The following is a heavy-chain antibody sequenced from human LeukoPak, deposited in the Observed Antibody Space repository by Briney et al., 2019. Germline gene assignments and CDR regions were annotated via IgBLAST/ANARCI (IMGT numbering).Heavy chain of an antibody. CDR2: IYYSGRT. Sequence: PSETLSLTCTVSGGSISSSSYYWAWIRPPPGKGLEWIGSIYYSGRTYYNPSLRSRVTISVDTSKNQFSLKLNSVTAADTAVYYCARRPRDGYNHQFDYWGQGTLVTVSS. J-gene: IGHJ4*02. V-gene: IGHV4-39*01. CDR3: ARRPRDGYNHQFDY. D-gene: IGHD5-24*01. CDR1: GGSISSSSYY.